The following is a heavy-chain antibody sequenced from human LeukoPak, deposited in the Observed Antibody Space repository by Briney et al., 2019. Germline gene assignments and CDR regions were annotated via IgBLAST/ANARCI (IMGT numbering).Heavy chain of an antibody. CDR3: ARGSLLWFGESYFDY. D-gene: IGHD3-10*01. V-gene: IGHV4-59*02. Sequence: GSLRLSCAATGFTVSSNYMSWVRQAPGKGLEWIGSIYYSGSTYYNPSLKSRVTISVDTSKNQFSLKLSSVTAADTAVYYCARGSLLWFGESYFDYWGQGTLVTVSS. CDR1: GFTVSSNY. CDR2: IYYSGST. J-gene: IGHJ4*02.